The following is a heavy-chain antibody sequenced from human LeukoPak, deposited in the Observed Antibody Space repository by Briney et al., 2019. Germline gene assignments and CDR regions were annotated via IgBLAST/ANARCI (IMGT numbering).Heavy chain of an antibody. CDR1: GGSISSSSYY. J-gene: IGHJ4*02. V-gene: IGHV4-39*07. CDR3: ARTQSSGIVGATTQFDY. CDR2: IYHSGYP. Sequence: SGTLSLTCTVSGGSISSSSYYWGWIRQPPGKGLEWIGSIYHSGYPYYNPSLKSRVTMSVDTSKNLFSLELTSVTAADTAVYYCARTQSSGIVGATTQFDYWGQGTLVTVSS. D-gene: IGHD1-26*01.